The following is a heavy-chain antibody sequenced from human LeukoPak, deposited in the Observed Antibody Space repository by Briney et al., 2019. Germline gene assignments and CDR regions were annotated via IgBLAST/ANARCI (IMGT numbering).Heavy chain of an antibody. CDR1: GFTFSSYS. CDR2: ISSSGSTI. V-gene: IGHV3-48*04. CDR3: ASSYWYFDL. J-gene: IGHJ2*01. Sequence: GGSLRLSCAASGFTFSSYSMNWVRQAPGKGLEWVSYISSSGSTIYYADSVKGRFTISRDNAKNSLYLQMNSLRAEDTAVYYCASSYWYFDLWGRGTLVTVSS.